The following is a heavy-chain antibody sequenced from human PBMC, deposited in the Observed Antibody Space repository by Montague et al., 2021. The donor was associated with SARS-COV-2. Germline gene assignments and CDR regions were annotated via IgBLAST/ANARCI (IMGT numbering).Heavy chain of an antibody. CDR1: GGSISSYY. J-gene: IGHJ3*02. D-gene: IGHD3-22*01. CDR2: IYYSGST. V-gene: IGHV4-59*01. CDR3: ARGIPRPMRWLLVVDDAFDI. Sequence: SETRSLTCTVSGGSISSYYWSWIRQPPGKGLEWIGYIYYSGSTNYNPSLKSRVTISVDTSKNQFSLKLSSVTAVDTAVYYCARGIPRPMRWLLVVDDAFDIWGQGTMVTVSS.